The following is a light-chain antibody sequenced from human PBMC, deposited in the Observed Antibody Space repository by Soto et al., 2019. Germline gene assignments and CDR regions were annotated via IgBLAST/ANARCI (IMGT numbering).Light chain of an antibody. CDR3: QQYDSSHRT. CDR1: QSVSSNF. Sequence: EIVLTQSPGTLSLSAGDRATLSCRASQSVSSNFLVWYQQKPGQTPRLLIYGASSRATGIPDRFSGSGSGTDFTLTISSLEPEDFAVYYCQQYDSSHRTFGQGTKVEIK. V-gene: IGKV3-20*01. CDR2: GAS. J-gene: IGKJ1*01.